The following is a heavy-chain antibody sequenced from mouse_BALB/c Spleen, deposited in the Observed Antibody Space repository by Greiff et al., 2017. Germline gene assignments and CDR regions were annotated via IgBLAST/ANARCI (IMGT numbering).Heavy chain of an antibody. CDR3: ARNRYDHAMDY. D-gene: IGHD2-14*01. V-gene: IGHV1-54*01. Sequence: VQLVESGAELVRPATSVKVSCKASGYAFTNYLIEWVKQRPGQGLEWIGVINPGSGGTNYNEKFKGKATLTADKSSSTAYMQLSSLTSDDSAVYFCARNRYDHAMDYWGQGTSVTVSS. CDR1: GYAFTNYL. J-gene: IGHJ4*01. CDR2: INPGSGGT.